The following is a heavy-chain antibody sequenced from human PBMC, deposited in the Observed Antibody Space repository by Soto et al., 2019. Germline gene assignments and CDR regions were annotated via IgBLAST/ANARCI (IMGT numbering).Heavy chain of an antibody. CDR2: ISAYNGNT. CDR1: GYTFTSYG. D-gene: IGHD5-18*01. CDR3: ACDNGGIQLCWRATIFYGMDV. J-gene: IGHJ6*01. V-gene: IGHV1-18*01. Sequence: QVQLVQSVAEVKKPGASGKVSCKASGYTFTSYGSSWVRQAPGHGLEWMGWISAYNGNTNYAQKHQVRYTMTTATPTRAAYMELRSMRSQDAAVYYCACDNGGIQLCWRATIFYGMDVLGQGTMVPVSS.